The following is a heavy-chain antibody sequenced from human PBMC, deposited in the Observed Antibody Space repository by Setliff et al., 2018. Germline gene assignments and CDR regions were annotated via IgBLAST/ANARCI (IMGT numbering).Heavy chain of an antibody. V-gene: IGHV4-4*07. Sequence: SETLSLTCTVSGGSISNYYWSWIRQPAGKGLEWIGRIYTSGSTNYNPSLKSRVTMSVDTSKNQFSLKLSSVTAADTAVYYCARAGGGSSFTAYYYYNYMDVWGKGTTVTVSS. CDR2: IYTSGST. D-gene: IGHD6-13*01. CDR1: GGSISNYY. J-gene: IGHJ6*03. CDR3: ARAGGGSSFTAYYYYNYMDV.